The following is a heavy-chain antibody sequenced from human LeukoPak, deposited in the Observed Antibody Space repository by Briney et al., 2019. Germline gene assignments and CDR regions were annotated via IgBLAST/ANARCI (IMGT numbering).Heavy chain of an antibody. Sequence: SETLSLTCAGSGGSFSGYYWSWIRQPPGKGLEWIGDINHSGSTNYNPSLKSRVTISADTSKSQFSLKLSSVTAADTAVFYCVRGFWTDYGRLLGTWGQGTLVTVSS. V-gene: IGHV4-34*01. CDR3: VRGFWTDYGRLLGT. J-gene: IGHJ5*02. CDR1: GGSFSGYY. CDR2: INHSGST. D-gene: IGHD3/OR15-3a*01.